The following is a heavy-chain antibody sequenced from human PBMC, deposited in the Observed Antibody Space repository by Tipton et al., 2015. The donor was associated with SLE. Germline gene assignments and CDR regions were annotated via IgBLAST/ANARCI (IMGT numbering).Heavy chain of an antibody. CDR1: GYTFTSNY. CDR2: INPGGGRA. V-gene: IGHV1-46*01. Sequence: QLVQSGAEVKKPGASVKISCKTSGYTFTSNYIHWVRQAPGQGLEWMGIINPGGGRATYSQKFQGRVTMTRDTSASTVDMELSSLRSEDSALYYCARGGIFRVFVLDFWGQGTLVTVSS. CDR3: ARGGIFRVFVLDF. D-gene: IGHD3-16*02. J-gene: IGHJ4*02.